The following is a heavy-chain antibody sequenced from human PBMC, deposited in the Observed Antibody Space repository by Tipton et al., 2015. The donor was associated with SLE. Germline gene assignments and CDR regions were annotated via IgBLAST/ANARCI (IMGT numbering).Heavy chain of an antibody. J-gene: IGHJ6*02. V-gene: IGHV4-59*01. CDR3: ARLGQLANVGGSTYYHPLDV. Sequence: WSWIRQPPGKGLEYIGYIHSSGSSDYNPSLNRRVTLSLDTSKNQFSLKVTSVTAADTAVYFCARLGQLANVGGSTYYHPLDVWGQGTTVTVSS. D-gene: IGHD4-23*01. CDR2: IHSSGSS.